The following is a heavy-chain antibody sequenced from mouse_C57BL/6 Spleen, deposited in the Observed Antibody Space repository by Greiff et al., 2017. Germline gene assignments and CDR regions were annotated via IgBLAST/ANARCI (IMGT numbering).Heavy chain of an antibody. CDR3: TIITTVVANDYFDY. D-gene: IGHD1-1*01. CDR2: IDPETGGT. Sequence: VQLVESGAELVRPGASVTLSCKASGYTFTDYEMHWVKQTPVHGLEWIGAIDPETGGTAYNQKFKGKAILTADKSSSTAYMELRSLTSEDSAVYYCTIITTVVANDYFDYWGQGTTLTVSS. V-gene: IGHV1-15*01. CDR1: GYTFTDYE. J-gene: IGHJ2*01.